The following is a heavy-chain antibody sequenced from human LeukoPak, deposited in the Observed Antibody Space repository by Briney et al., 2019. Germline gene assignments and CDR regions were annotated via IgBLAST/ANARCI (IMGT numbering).Heavy chain of an antibody. CDR1: GFTFSSYA. CDR3: VKVKSEGSDYYPHGSSFDY. CDR2: ITAGGDYT. V-gene: IGHV3-23*01. Sequence: GGSLRLSCAASGFTFSSYAMTWVRQAPGKGLEWVSTITAGGDYTYYADSVKGRFTISRDNSKNTLYLQMNSLRDEDTAVYYCVKVKSEGSDYYPHGSSFDYWGQGSLVTVSS. J-gene: IGHJ4*02. D-gene: IGHD3-22*01.